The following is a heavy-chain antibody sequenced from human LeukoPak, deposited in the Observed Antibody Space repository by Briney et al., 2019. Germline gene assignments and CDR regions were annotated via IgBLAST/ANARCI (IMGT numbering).Heavy chain of an antibody. Sequence: GGSLRLSCAASGFTFSSYEMNWVRQAPGKGLEWVSYISTSGNTRYYADSVKGRFTISRDNAKNSLYLQMNSLRVEDTAVYYCARVLSGTTSYYFDYWGQGTLVTVSS. CDR3: ARVLSGTTSYYFDY. D-gene: IGHD1-7*01. V-gene: IGHV3-48*03. CDR1: GFTFSSYE. CDR2: ISTSGNTR. J-gene: IGHJ4*02.